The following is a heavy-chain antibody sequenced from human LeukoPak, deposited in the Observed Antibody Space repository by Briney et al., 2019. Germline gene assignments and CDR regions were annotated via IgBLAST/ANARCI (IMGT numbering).Heavy chain of an antibody. J-gene: IGHJ4*02. CDR1: GGSISSYY. D-gene: IGHD3-10*01. V-gene: IGHV4-4*07. CDR3: ARANWFGEFKYYFDY. Sequence: SETLSLTCTVSGGSISSYYWSWIRQPAGKGLEWIGRIYTSGSTNYNPSLKSRVTMSVDTSKNQFSLKLSSVTAADTAVYYCARANWFGEFKYYFDYWGQGTLVTVSS. CDR2: IYTSGST.